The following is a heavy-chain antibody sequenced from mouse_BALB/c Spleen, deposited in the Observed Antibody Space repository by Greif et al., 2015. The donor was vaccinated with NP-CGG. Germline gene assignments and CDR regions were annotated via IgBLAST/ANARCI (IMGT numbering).Heavy chain of an antibody. J-gene: IGHJ2*01. V-gene: IGHV2-9*02. CDR2: IWAGGST. Sequence: VQLVESGPGLVAPSQSLSITCTVSGFSLTSYGVHWVRQPPGKGPEWLGVIWAGGSTNCNSALMSRLSISKDNSKSQVFLKMNSLQTDDTAMYYCARGAFFDYWGQGTTLTVSS. CDR1: GFSLTSYG. CDR3: ARGAFFDY.